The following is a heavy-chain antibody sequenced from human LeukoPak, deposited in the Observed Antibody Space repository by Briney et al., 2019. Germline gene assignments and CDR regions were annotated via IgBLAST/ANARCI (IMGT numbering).Heavy chain of an antibody. CDR2: TSYSEGT. Sequence: ETLSLTCTVSGGSISSYYWNWIRQHPGKGLEWIGFTSYSEGTYYNPSLMSRITISVDRSQNQFSLKMRDVTAADTAVYFCAAADWESFYFDSWGQGALVAVSS. D-gene: IGHD1-26*01. CDR3: AAADWESFYFDS. J-gene: IGHJ4*02. V-gene: IGHV4-59*06. CDR1: GGSISSYY.